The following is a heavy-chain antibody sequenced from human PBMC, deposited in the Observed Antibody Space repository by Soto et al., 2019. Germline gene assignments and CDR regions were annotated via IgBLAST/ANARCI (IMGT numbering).Heavy chain of an antibody. D-gene: IGHD6-13*01. CDR2: ISYDGSNK. V-gene: IGHV3-30*18. CDR3: AKGGEQLVPIDY. CDR1: GFTFSSYG. Sequence: PGGSLRLSCAASGFTFSSYGMHWVRQAPGKGLEWVAVISYDGSNKYYADSVKGRITISRDNSKNTLYLQMNSLRAEDKDVYYCAKGGEQLVPIDYWGQGALVTVSS. J-gene: IGHJ4*02.